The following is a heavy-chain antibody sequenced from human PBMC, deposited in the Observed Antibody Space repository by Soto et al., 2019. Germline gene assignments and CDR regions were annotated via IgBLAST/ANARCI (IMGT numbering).Heavy chain of an antibody. CDR2: ISHDGSKK. CDR3: ATSSLDFDY. J-gene: IGHJ4*02. Sequence: GGSLRLSCAASGFTISSYAMYWVRQAPGKGLEWVAVISHDGSKKYYTDSVKGRFTISRDNSQNTLFLQMNSLRSEDTAVYYCATSSLDFDYWGQGTLVTVSS. CDR1: GFTISSYA. V-gene: IGHV3-30-3*01.